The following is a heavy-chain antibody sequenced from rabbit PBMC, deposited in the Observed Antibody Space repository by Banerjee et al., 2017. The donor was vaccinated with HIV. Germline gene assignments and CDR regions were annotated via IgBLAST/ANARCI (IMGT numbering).Heavy chain of an antibody. D-gene: IGHD2-1*01. CDR1: GFDLRSNA. CDR3: ARDPSYDEYGDSLYYFDL. CDR2: IYIGGVIT. J-gene: IGHJ4*01. V-gene: IGHV1S47*01. Sequence: QEQLGESGGGLVQTEGSLTLTCKASGFDLRSNAMCLVRQAQGTGSEWIACIYIGGVITHYASWVNGRFTISRSTSLITVTLQMTNLTGADTATYFCARDPSYDEYGDSLYYFDLSGPCTLVTVS.